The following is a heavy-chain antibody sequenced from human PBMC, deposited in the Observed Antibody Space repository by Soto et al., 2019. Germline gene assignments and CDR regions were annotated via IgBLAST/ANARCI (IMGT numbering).Heavy chain of an antibody. V-gene: IGHV4-30-4*01. Sequence: QVQLQESGPGLVKPSQTLSLTCTVSGGSITSGDYYWSWIRQPPGKCLGWIGNIYYSGSTSYNPSLQGRLTISLDTSENQFSLRLSALTAADTAVYYCARDRYYGSGTYYDYDYGMDVWGQGTTVTVSS. CDR3: ARDRYYGSGTYYDYDYGMDV. CDR2: IYYSGST. D-gene: IGHD3-10*01. CDR1: GGSITSGDYY. J-gene: IGHJ6*02.